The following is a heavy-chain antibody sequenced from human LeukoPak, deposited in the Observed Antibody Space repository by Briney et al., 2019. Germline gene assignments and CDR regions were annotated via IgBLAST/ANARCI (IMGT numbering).Heavy chain of an antibody. Sequence: GGSLRLSCAASGFTFSSYSMNWVRQAPGKGLEWVSSISSSSSYIYYADSVKGRFTISRDNAKNSLYLQMNSLGAEDTAVYYCAGQGYCSGGSCYRVDYWGQGTLVTVSS. CDR2: ISSSSSYI. J-gene: IGHJ4*02. V-gene: IGHV3-21*01. D-gene: IGHD2-15*01. CDR3: AGQGYCSGGSCYRVDY. CDR1: GFTFSSYS.